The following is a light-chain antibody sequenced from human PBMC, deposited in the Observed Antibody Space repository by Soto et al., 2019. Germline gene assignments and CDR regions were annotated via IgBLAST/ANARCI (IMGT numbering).Light chain of an antibody. CDR1: QNVDNY. Sequence: VLTQSPATLSLSPGGSATLSCRASQNVDNYLAWYQQKPGQAPRLLIYDASNRATGIPARFSGSGSGTAFTLTISSLEPEDSAVYYCQQCSFWPRITFGQGTRLEI. V-gene: IGKV3-11*01. CDR2: DAS. CDR3: QQCSFWPRIT. J-gene: IGKJ5*01.